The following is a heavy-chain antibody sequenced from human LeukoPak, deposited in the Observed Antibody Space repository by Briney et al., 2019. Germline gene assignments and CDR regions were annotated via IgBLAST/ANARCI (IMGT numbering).Heavy chain of an antibody. D-gene: IGHD1-26*01. V-gene: IGHV4-39*01. Sequence: KPSETLSLTCTVPGGSISSSSYYWGWIRQPPGKGLEWIGSIYYTGSTWYNSSLKSRITISVDTSKNQFSLSLSSVTAADTAVYYCARHDSRYSGSCHDYWGQGTLVTVSS. CDR1: GGSISSSSYY. CDR3: ARHDSRYSGSCHDY. CDR2: IYYTGST. J-gene: IGHJ4*02.